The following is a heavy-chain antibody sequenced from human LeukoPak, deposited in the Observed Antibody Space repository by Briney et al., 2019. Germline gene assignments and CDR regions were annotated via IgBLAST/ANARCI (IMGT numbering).Heavy chain of an antibody. Sequence: ASVKVSCKASGYTFTGYYMHWVRQAPGQGLEWMGGIIPIFGTANYAQKFQGRVTITADESTSTAYMELSSLRSEDTAVYYCARDSSGMTDYWGQGTLVTVSS. CDR2: IIPIFGTA. CDR1: GYTFTGYY. V-gene: IGHV1-69*13. J-gene: IGHJ4*02. D-gene: IGHD1-26*01. CDR3: ARDSSGMTDY.